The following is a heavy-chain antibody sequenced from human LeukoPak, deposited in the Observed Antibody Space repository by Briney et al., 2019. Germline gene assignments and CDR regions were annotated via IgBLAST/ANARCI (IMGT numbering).Heavy chain of an antibody. D-gene: IGHD3-22*01. CDR3: ARRGYDSSGYLDY. V-gene: IGHV4-31*02. J-gene: IGHJ4*02. Sequence: IGYIYYSVSTYYNPSLKSRVTISVDTSKNQFSLKLSSVTAADTAVYYCARRGYDSSGYLDYWGQGTLVTVSS. CDR2: IYYSVST.